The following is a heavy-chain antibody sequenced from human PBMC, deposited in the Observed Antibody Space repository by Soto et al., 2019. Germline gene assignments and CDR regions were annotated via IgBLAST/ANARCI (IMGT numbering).Heavy chain of an antibody. CDR2: ISYDGSNK. CDR1: GLTFSSYG. D-gene: IGHD1-26*01. Sequence: GSLRLSCAASGLTFSSYGMHWVRQAPGKGLEWVAVISYDGSNKYYADSVKGRFTISRDNSKNTLYLQMNSLRAEDTAVYYCAKDLYSGSYYPTYYYYYGMDVWGQGTTVTVSS. V-gene: IGHV3-30*18. J-gene: IGHJ6*02. CDR3: AKDLYSGSYYPTYYYYYGMDV.